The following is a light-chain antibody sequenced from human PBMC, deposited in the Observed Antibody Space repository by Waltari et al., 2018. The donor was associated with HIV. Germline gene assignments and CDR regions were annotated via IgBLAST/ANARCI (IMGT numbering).Light chain of an antibody. J-gene: IGLJ2*01. CDR2: EVT. CDR1: SSDIGGYNY. V-gene: IGLV2-8*01. CDR3: SSFAPTNKFYVL. Sequence: SPLTQPPYASGSPGQSVTIHCTGTSSDIGGYNYVSWYQQHPGKAPKLIMTEVTKRPSGVPDRFSGSKSGNTASLTVSGLQADDEALYYCSSFAPTNKFYVLFGGGTTLTVL.